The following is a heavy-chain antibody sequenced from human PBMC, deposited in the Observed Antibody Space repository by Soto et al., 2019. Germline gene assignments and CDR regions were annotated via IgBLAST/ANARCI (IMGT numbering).Heavy chain of an antibody. J-gene: IGHJ6*02. CDR1: GGTFRSYA. CDR3: ARVKEYGSGRFYYYYGMDV. D-gene: IGHD3-10*01. Sequence: QVQLVQSGAEVKKPGSSVKVSCKASGGTFRSYAISWVRQAPGQGLEWMGGIIPIFGTANYAQKFQGRVTITADKSTSTAYMELSSLRSEDTAVYYCARVKEYGSGRFYYYYGMDVWGQGTTVTVSS. V-gene: IGHV1-69*06. CDR2: IIPIFGTA.